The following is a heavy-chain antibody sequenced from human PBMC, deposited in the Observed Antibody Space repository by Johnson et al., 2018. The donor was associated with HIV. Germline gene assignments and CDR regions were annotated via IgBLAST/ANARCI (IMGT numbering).Heavy chain of an antibody. V-gene: IGHV3-11*04. Sequence: QVQLVESGGGLVKPGGSLRLSCAASGFTFSDYYMSWIRQAPGKGLEWVSYISSSGSTIYYADSVKDRFTISRDNSKNTLYVEMNSLRVEDTALYYCARDRCSSTTCLDAFDIWGQGTMVTVSS. D-gene: IGHD2-2*01. CDR1: GFTFSDYY. CDR3: ARDRCSSTTCLDAFDI. CDR2: ISSSGSTI. J-gene: IGHJ3*02.